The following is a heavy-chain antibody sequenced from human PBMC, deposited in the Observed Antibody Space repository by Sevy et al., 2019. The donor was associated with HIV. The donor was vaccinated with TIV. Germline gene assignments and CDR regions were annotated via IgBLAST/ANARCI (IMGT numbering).Heavy chain of an antibody. CDR1: GFIFSDYY. CDR2: ISGSGNTI. V-gene: IGHV3-11*01. J-gene: IGHJ4*02. Sequence: GGSLRLSCAASGFIFSDYYMSWIRQAPGKGLEWASYISGSGNTIYYTDSVKGRFTISRDNAKDSLYLQMNSLRAEDRAVYCCARAGGSWALRYWGQGSLVTVSS. D-gene: IGHD1-26*01. CDR3: ARAGGSWALRY.